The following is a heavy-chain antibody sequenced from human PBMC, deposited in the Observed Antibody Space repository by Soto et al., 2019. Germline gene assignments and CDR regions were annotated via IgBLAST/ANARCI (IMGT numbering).Heavy chain of an antibody. CDR1: GYTFTSYA. V-gene: IGHV1-3*05. CDR3: ARDGAALDY. J-gene: IGHJ4*02. CDR2: INAGNGKT. D-gene: IGHD1-26*01. Sequence: QVQLVQSGAEEKKPGASVKVSCKASGYTFTSYAMHWVRQAPGQRLEWMGWINAGNGKTKYSQKFQCRVTITRDTSASTVYMELSSLRSEGTGVDYCARDGAALDYWGQGTLVTVSS.